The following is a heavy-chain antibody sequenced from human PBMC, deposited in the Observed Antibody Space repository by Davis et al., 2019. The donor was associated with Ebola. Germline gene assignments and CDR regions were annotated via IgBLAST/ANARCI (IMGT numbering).Heavy chain of an antibody. CDR1: GGAISRYF. D-gene: IGHD4-11*01. V-gene: IGHV4-59*01. CDR3: ARARITVRGGGYYYGMDV. J-gene: IGHJ6*04. CDR2: IFYNGST. Sequence: SETLSLTCTVSGGAISRYFWSWIRQPPGKGLEWLGYIFYNGSTNYNPSLKSRVTISVDASKNQFSMKLSSVTAADTAVYYCARARITVRGGGYYYGMDVWGKGTTVTVSS.